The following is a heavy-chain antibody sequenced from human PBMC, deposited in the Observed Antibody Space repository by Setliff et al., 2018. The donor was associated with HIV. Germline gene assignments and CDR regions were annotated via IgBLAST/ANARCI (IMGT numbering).Heavy chain of an antibody. J-gene: IGHJ4*02. D-gene: IGHD6-6*01. CDR2: IYYSGST. V-gene: IGHV4-31*03. Sequence: PSETLSLTCTVSGDYISSGGYYWSWIRQHPGKGLEWIGYIYYSGSTYYNPSLQSRVTISVDTSKNHFSLKLNSVTAADTAVYYCARGLATSSRSSLVYWGQGILVTVSS. CDR3: ARGLATSSRSSLVY. CDR1: GDYISSGGYY.